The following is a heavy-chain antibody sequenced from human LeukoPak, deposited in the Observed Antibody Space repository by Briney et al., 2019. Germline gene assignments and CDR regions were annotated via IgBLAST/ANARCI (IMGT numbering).Heavy chain of an antibody. CDR2: ISYDGSNK. CDR3: AKDTFTSVAGEFDY. D-gene: IGHD6-19*01. V-gene: IGHV3-30*18. CDR1: GFTFSSYG. J-gene: IGHJ4*02. Sequence: GGSLRLSCAASGFTFSSYGMHWARQAPGKGLEWVAVISYDGSNKYYADSVKGRFAISRDNAKNSLYLQMNSLRAEDTALYYCAKDTFTSVAGEFDYWGQGTLVTVSS.